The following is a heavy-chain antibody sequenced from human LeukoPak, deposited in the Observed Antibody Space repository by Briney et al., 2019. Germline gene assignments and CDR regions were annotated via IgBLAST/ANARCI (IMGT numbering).Heavy chain of an antibody. V-gene: IGHV3-30*03. CDR1: EFTFSAFW. CDR3: ARVYLERLTAGYFDH. D-gene: IGHD2-8*01. Sequence: GGSLRLSCAASEFTFSAFWMSWVRQAPGKGLEWVAVISDDGRHNYYADSVKGRFTISRDNSKSTLYLQMNSLRDDDSAAYFCARVYLERLTAGYFDHWGQGTQVTVSP. CDR2: ISDDGRHN. J-gene: IGHJ4*02.